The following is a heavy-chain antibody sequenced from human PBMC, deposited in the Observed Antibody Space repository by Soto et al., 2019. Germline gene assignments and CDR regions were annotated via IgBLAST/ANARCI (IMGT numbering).Heavy chain of an antibody. CDR3: AKDLAVTSYGYFDL. J-gene: IGHJ2*01. V-gene: IGHV3-23*01. Sequence: EVQLLESGGGLVQPGGSLRLSCAASGFTFSSYAMSWVRQAPGKGLEWVSAISGSGGSTYYADSVKGRFTITRDNSKNTLYMQMSSLRAEDTAVYYCAKDLAVTSYGYFDLWGRGTLVTVSS. CDR1: GFTFSSYA. D-gene: IGHD2-21*02. CDR2: ISGSGGST.